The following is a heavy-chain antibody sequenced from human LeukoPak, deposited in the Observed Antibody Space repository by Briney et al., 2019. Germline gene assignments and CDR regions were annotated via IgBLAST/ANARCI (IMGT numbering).Heavy chain of an antibody. D-gene: IGHD2-2*01. CDR3: VGPRDQLLNAFDI. V-gene: IGHV1-69*05. Sequence: SVKVSCKASGYTFTGYYMHWVRQAPGQGLEWMGRIIPIFGTANYAQKFQGRVTITTDESTSTAYMELSSLRSEDTAVYYCVGPRDQLLNAFDIWGQGTMVTVSS. CDR2: IIPIFGTA. CDR1: GYTFTGYY. J-gene: IGHJ3*02.